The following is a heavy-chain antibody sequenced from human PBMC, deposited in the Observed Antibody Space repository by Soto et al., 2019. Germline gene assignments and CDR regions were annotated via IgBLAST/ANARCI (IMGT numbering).Heavy chain of an antibody. CDR3: ARLLGYCSSTSCSDAFDI. CDR2: ISAYNGNT. J-gene: IGHJ3*02. Sequence: ASVKVSCKASGYTFTSYGISWVRQAPGQGLEWMGWISAYNGNTNYAQKLQGRVTMTTDTSTGTAYMELRSLRSDDTAVYYCARLLGYCSSTSCSDAFDIWGQGTMVTVSS. CDR1: GYTFTSYG. D-gene: IGHD2-2*01. V-gene: IGHV1-18*01.